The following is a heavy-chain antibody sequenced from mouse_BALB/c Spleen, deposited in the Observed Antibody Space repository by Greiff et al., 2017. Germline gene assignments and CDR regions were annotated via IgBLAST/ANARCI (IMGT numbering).Heavy chain of an antibody. CDR3: ARDHLWGAMDY. Sequence: EVNVVESGGGLVQPGGSLRLSCATSGFTFSDFYMEWVRQPPGKRLEWIAASRNKANDYTTEYSASVKGRFIVSRDTSQSILYLQMNALRAEDTAIYYCARDHLWGAMDYWGQGTSVTVSS. D-gene: IGHD6-2*01. CDR1: GFTFSDFY. J-gene: IGHJ4*01. CDR2: SRNKANDYTT. V-gene: IGHV7-1*02.